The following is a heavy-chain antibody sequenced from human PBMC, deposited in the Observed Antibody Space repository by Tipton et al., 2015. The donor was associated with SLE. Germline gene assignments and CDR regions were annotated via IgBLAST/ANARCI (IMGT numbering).Heavy chain of an antibody. CDR3: ARRTVSWFDP. J-gene: IGHJ5*02. V-gene: IGHV1-2*02. CDR2: IHPSGGGT. CDR1: GYTFVAYS. D-gene: IGHD1-1*01. Sequence: QSGAEVKKPGASVQVSCKPSGYTFVAYSMHWVRQAPGQGLEWIGLIHPSGGGTNYAQKFQGRVTMTRDTSISTAYMELSRLRSDDTAVYCCARRTVSWFDPWGLGTLVTVSS.